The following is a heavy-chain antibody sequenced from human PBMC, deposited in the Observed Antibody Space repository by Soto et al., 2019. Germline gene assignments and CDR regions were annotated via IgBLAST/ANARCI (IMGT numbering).Heavy chain of an antibody. V-gene: IGHV1-2*02. CDR2: INPKSGGT. Sequence: QVQMVQSGAEVKKPGASVKVSCKASGNSFTGYYVHWVRQAPGQGLEWMGWINPKSGGTKYAQKFQGRVTMTRDTSINTDYMELSSLRSDDTAVYFCARDGVVPTMDWGQGTLVTVSS. D-gene: IGHD5-12*01. J-gene: IGHJ4*02. CDR3: ARDGVVPTMD. CDR1: GNSFTGYY.